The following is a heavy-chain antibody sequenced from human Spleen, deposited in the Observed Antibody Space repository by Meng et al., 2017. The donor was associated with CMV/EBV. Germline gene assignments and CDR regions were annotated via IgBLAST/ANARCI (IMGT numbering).Heavy chain of an antibody. CDR1: YG. CDR3: AKDGGGQYCSSTSCPVGWFDP. Sequence: YGMHWVRRAPGKGLEWVSLISWDGGSTYYADSVKGRFTISRDNSKNSLYLQMNSLRAEGTALYYCAKDGGGQYCSSTSCPVGWFDPWGQGTLVTVSS. CDR2: ISWDGGST. D-gene: IGHD2-2*01. V-gene: IGHV3-43D*03. J-gene: IGHJ5*02.